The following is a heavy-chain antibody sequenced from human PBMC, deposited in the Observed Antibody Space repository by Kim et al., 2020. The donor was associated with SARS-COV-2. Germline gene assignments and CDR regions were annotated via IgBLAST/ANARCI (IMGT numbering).Heavy chain of an antibody. Sequence: GGSLRLSCSVFGFSFSHYAMYWVRQAPGKGLEYVSAISTDGRETYYTDSVKGRFTISRDNSKNTLYLQMTSLRPEDTALYYCVKTSSTWPRHFDYWGQGTLVPVSS. CDR3: VKTSSTWPRHFDY. V-gene: IGHV3-64D*09. J-gene: IGHJ4*02. CDR2: ISTDGRET. D-gene: IGHD6-13*01. CDR1: GFSFSHYA.